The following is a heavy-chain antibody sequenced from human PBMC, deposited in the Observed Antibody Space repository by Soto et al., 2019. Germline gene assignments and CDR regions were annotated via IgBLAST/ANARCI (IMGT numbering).Heavy chain of an antibody. D-gene: IGHD2-8*01. CDR3: TKSADSAGGGVDF. Sequence: EVQLVESGGGLVQPGGSLRLSCVASGFMFDSYAMNWVRQAPGKGLEWVSYISPGGDRIYYAESLKGRITISRDNARNSLSLQMNSLSDEDTAGYYCTKSADSAGGGVDFGGQGTLVTVSS. J-gene: IGHJ4*02. CDR1: GFMFDSYA. CDR2: ISPGGDRI. V-gene: IGHV3-48*02.